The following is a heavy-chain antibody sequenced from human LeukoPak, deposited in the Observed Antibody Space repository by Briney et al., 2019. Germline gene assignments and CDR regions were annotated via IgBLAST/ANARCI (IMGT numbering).Heavy chain of an antibody. V-gene: IGHV3-23*01. J-gene: IGHJ4*02. CDR2: ISASGATK. CDR3: AKDHRGWNDY. D-gene: IGHD6-19*01. CDR1: GFTFSTFV. Sequence: GGSLRLSCAASGFTFSTFVITWVRRAPGKGLEWVTGISASGATKDYADSVKGRFTISRDNSNNTVYLQMNSLRAEDTAVYYCAKDHRGWNDYWGQGTLVTVSS.